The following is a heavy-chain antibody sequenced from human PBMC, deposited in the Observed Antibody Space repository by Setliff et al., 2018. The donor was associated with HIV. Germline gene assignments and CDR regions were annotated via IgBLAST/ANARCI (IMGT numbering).Heavy chain of an antibody. Sequence: ESLKISCAASGFTFSSSSMNWVRQTPGKGLEWVSSISSSSSYIYYADSLKGRFTISRDNAKNSLFLQMNSLRAEDTAVYYCARAGTNFYDSGGLYYFDYWGQGTLVTVSS. CDR2: ISSSSSYI. J-gene: IGHJ4*02. D-gene: IGHD3-22*01. CDR3: ARAGTNFYDSGGLYYFDY. CDR1: GFTFSSSS. V-gene: IGHV3-21*01.